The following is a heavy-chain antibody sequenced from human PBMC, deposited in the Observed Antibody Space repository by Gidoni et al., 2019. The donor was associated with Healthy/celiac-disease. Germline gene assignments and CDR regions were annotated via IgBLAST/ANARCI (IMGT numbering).Heavy chain of an antibody. Sequence: QVQLVESGGVVVQPGRSLRLSCAASGVTFSSYGMHWARQAPGKGLEWVAVIWYDGSNKYYADSVKGRFTISRDNSKNTLYLQMNSLRAEDTAVYYCARDRVGGSGSYSYHYWGQGTLVTVSS. CDR1: GVTFSSYG. V-gene: IGHV3-33*01. D-gene: IGHD3-10*01. J-gene: IGHJ4*02. CDR2: IWYDGSNK. CDR3: ARDRVGGSGSYSYHY.